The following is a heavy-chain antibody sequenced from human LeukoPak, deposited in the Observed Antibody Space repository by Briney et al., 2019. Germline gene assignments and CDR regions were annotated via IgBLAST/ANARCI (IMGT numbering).Heavy chain of an antibody. CDR3: AASYCGGDCYSYYFDY. Sequence: SETLSLTCTVSGGSISIYYWSWIRQPAGEGLEWIGRIYTSGSTNYNPSLKSRVTISVDKSKNQFSLKLSSVTAADTAVYYCAASYCGGDCYSYYFDYWGQGTLVTVSS. CDR2: IYTSGST. J-gene: IGHJ4*02. V-gene: IGHV4-4*07. CDR1: GGSISIYY. D-gene: IGHD2-21*02.